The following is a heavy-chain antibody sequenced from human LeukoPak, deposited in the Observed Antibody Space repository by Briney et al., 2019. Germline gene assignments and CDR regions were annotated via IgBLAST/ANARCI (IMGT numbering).Heavy chain of an antibody. CDR2: IYSGGST. CDR1: GFTVSSNY. J-gene: IGHJ4*02. CDR3: ARDGYGDYGPFDY. D-gene: IGHD4-17*01. Sequence: GGSLRLSCAASGFTVSSNYMSWVRQAPGKGLEWVSVIYSGGSTYYADSVKGRFTISIDNSKNTLYLQMNSLRAEDTAVYYCARDGYGDYGPFDYWGQGTLVTVSS. V-gene: IGHV3-53*01.